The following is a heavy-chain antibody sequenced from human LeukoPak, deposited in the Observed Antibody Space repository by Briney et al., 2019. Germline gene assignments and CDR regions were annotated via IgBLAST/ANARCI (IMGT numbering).Heavy chain of an antibody. CDR1: GYTFTSYG. J-gene: IGHJ4*02. CDR2: ISAYNGNT. D-gene: IGHD2-2*01. V-gene: IGHV1-18*01. Sequence: ASVKVSCKASGYTFTSYGISWVRQAPGQGLEWMGWISAYNGNTNYAQKLQGRVTMTTDTSTSTAYMELRSLRSDDTAVYYCARGPPIVVVPAAGDYWGQGTLVTVSS. CDR3: ARGPPIVVVPAAGDY.